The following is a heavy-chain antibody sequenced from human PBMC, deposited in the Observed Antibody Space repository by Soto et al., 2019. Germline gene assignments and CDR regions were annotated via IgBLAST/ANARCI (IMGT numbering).Heavy chain of an antibody. CDR3: ARENIYPVADHYYYYGMDV. J-gene: IGHJ6*02. CDR2: ISSSSSYI. D-gene: IGHD6-19*01. CDR1: GFPFSSYS. V-gene: IGHV3-21*01. Sequence: PWGSLRLSCAASGFPFSSYSMNWVRPAPGKGLEWVSSISSSSSYIYYADSVKGRFTISRDNAKNSLYLQMNSLRAEDTAVYYCARENIYPVADHYYYYGMDVWGQGTTVTVSS.